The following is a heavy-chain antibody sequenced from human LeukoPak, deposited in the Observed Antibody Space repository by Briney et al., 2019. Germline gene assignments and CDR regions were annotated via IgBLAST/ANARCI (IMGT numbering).Heavy chain of an antibody. V-gene: IGHV3-23*01. CDR3: ARVQGYCSSTSCYFDY. CDR1: GFTFSSYA. Sequence: GGSLRLSCAASGFTFSSYAMSWVRQAPGKGLEWVSAISGSGGSTYYADSVKGRFTISRDNSKNTLYLQMNSLRAEDTAVYYCARVQGYCSSTSCYFDYWGQGTLVTVSS. CDR2: ISGSGGST. J-gene: IGHJ4*02. D-gene: IGHD2-2*01.